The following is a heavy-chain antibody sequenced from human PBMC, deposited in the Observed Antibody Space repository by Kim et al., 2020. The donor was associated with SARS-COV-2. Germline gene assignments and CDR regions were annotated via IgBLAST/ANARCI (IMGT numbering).Heavy chain of an antibody. J-gene: IGHJ6*02. CDR2: ISSSSNYI. V-gene: IGHV3-21*01. CDR1: GFTFSTYS. D-gene: IGHD4-17*01. Sequence: GGSLRLSCAASGFTFSTYSMNWVRQAPGKGLEWVSFISSSSNYIYYADSVKGRFTISRVNAKNSLYLQMSSLRAEDTAVYYCARSTDYGDTHYYYYLMDVWGQGTTVTVSS. CDR3: ARSTDYGDTHYYYYLMDV.